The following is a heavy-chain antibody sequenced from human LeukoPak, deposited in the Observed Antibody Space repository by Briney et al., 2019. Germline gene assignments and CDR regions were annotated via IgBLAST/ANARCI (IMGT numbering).Heavy chain of an antibody. J-gene: IGHJ6*03. V-gene: IGHV3-7*03. CDR3: ARDRITMVRGSMYYYYYYMDV. CDR1: GFTFSSYW. CDR2: IKQDGSEK. Sequence: GGSLRLSCAASGFTFSSYWMSWVRQAPGKGLEWVANIKQDGSEKYYVDSVKGRFTISRDNAKNSLYLQMNSLRAEDTAVYYCARDRITMVRGSMYYYYYYMDVWGKGTTVTVSS. D-gene: IGHD3-10*01.